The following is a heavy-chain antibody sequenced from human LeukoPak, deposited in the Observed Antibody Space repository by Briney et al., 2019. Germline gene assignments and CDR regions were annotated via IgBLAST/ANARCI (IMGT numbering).Heavy chain of an antibody. CDR2: MHTSGST. D-gene: IGHD3-9*01. CDR3: ARVVSSYYDILTGYPNWLDP. J-gene: IGHJ5*02. Sequence: ASETLSLTCTVSGDSISSYYWTWIRQPAGKGLEWIGRMHTSGSTNYNPSPKSRVTMSVDTSTNGFSLTLSSVTAADTAVYYCARVVSSYYDILTGYPNWLDPWGQGTLVIVSS. V-gene: IGHV4-4*07. CDR1: GDSISSYY.